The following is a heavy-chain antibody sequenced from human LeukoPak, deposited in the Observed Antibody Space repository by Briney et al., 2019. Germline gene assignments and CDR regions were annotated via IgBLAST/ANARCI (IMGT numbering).Heavy chain of an antibody. CDR2: INHSGST. CDR3: ARKGGYSYGRGGDYYYYMDV. J-gene: IGHJ6*03. D-gene: IGHD5-18*01. V-gene: IGHV4-34*01. Sequence: PSETLSLTCAVYSGSFSGYYWSWIRQPPGKGLEWVGEINHSGSTNYNPSLKSRVTISVDTSKNQFSLKLSSVTAADTAVYYCARKGGYSYGRGGDYYYYMDVWGKGTTVTVSS. CDR1: SGSFSGYY.